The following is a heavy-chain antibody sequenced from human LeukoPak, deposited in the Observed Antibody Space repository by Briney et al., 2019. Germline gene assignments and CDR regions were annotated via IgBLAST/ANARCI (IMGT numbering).Heavy chain of an antibody. D-gene: IGHD6-6*01. J-gene: IGHJ5*02. CDR2: ISAYNGNT. CDR3: ARVPAARPEGWFDP. V-gene: IGHV1-18*01. CDR1: GYTFTSYG. Sequence: GASVKVSCKASGYTFTSYGISWVRQAPGQGLEWMGWISAYNGNTNYAQKLQGRVTMTTDTSTSTAYMELRSLRSDDTAVYYCARVPAARPEGWFDPWGQGTLVTVSS.